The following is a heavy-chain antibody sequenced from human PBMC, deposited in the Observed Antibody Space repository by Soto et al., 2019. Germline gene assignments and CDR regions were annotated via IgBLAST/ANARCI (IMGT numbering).Heavy chain of an antibody. D-gene: IGHD3-9*01. CDR2: ISGSGGST. Sequence: GGSLILSCAASGFTFSSYAMSWVRQAPGKGLEWVSAISGSGGSTYYADSVKGRFTISRDNSKNTLYLQMNSLRAEDTAVYYCAKDPLPHDWLFPYYFDYWGQGTLVTVSS. CDR1: GFTFSSYA. V-gene: IGHV3-23*01. CDR3: AKDPLPHDWLFPYYFDY. J-gene: IGHJ4*02.